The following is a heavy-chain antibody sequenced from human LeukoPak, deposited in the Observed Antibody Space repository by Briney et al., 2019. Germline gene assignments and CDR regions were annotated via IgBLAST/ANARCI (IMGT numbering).Heavy chain of an antibody. CDR1: GFSEFSFSRYW. CDR2: LNSDGSSP. CDR3: VSGGRYGIDAFDI. Sequence: GGSLRLSCAASGFSEFSFSRYWMHWVRQAPGKGLVWVSGLNSDGSSPTYADSVKGRVIISRDNAKNTLHLQMSTLRVDDTAVYYCVSGGRYGIDAFDIWGQGTLVTVSS. V-gene: IGHV3-74*03. J-gene: IGHJ3*02. D-gene: IGHD6-25*01.